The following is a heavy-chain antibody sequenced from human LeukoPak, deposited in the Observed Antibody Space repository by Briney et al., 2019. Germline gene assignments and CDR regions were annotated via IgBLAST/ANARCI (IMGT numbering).Heavy chain of an antibody. CDR2: INPSGGST. CDR1: GGTFSSYA. D-gene: IGHD6-19*01. Sequence: ASVKVSCKASGGTFSSYAISWVRQAPGQGLEWMGIINPSGGSTSYAQKFQGRVAMTRDTSTSTVYMELSSLRSEDTAVYYCAREQWLVLSHYYYYYGMDVWGQGTTVTVSS. V-gene: IGHV1-46*01. J-gene: IGHJ6*02. CDR3: AREQWLVLSHYYYYYGMDV.